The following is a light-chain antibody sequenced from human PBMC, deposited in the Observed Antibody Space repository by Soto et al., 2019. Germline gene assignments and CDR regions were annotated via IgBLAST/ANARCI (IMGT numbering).Light chain of an antibody. CDR3: SSYTSSSTYV. V-gene: IGLV2-14*01. Sequence: QSALTQPASVSASPGQPITISCTGTSSDVGGYNYVSWYQQHPGKAPKVMIYDVSNRPSGVSNRFSGSKSGNTAFLIIFGLQAEDEADYYCSSYTSSSTYVFGTGTKVTVL. CDR1: SSDVGGYNY. CDR2: DVS. J-gene: IGLJ1*01.